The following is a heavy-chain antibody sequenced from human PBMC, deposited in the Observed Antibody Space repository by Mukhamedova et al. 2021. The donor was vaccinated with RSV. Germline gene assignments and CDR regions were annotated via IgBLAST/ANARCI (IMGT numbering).Heavy chain of an antibody. CDR2: ISSSGSTI. CDR3: ARDEGYCTNGVCYDY. V-gene: IGHV3-48*03. D-gene: IGHD2-8*01. J-gene: IGHJ4*02. Sequence: YISSSGSTIYYADSVKGRFTISRDNAKNSLYLQMNSLRAEDTAVYYYARDEGYCTNGVCYDYWGQGTLVTVSS.